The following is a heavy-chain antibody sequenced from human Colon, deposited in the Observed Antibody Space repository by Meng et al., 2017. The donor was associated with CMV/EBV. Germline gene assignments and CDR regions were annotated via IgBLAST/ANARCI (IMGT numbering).Heavy chain of an antibody. Sequence: TCSIDGGSCSVHYCNWLRQPPGKGLEWIGEIDQSGRTSYKPSLNSRVTISVDTSKNQLSLKLSSVTAADTAVYYCARGPYSDWPLSSHWGPGTLVTVSS. CDR2: IDQSGRT. CDR3: ARGPYSDWPLSSH. J-gene: IGHJ4*02. V-gene: IGHV4-34*01. CDR1: GGSCSVHY. D-gene: IGHD3-9*01.